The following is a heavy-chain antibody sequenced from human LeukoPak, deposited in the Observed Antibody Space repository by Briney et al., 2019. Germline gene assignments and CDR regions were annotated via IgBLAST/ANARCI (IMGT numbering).Heavy chain of an antibody. CDR2: INHSGST. D-gene: IGHD2-2*02. CDR1: GFTFNIYA. V-gene: IGHV4-34*01. J-gene: IGHJ4*02. Sequence: PGGSLRLSCAASGFTFNIYAMSWVRQAPGKGLEWIGEINHSGSTNYNPSLKSRVTISVDTSKNQFSLKLSSVTAADTAVYYCASLGQYCSSTSCYTMDYWGQGTLVTVSS. CDR3: ASLGQYCSSTSCYTMDY.